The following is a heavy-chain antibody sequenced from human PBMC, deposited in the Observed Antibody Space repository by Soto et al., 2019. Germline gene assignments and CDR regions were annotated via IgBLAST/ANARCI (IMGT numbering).Heavy chain of an antibody. CDR3: AREQYCSGGSCYYDAFDI. CDR1: GFTFSSYG. V-gene: IGHV3-33*08. Sequence: GGSLRLSCAASGFTFSSYGMHWVRQAPGKGLEWVAVIWYDGSNKYYADSVKGRFTISRDNSKNTLYLQMNSLRAEDTAVYYCAREQYCSGGSCYYDAFDIWGQGTMVTGSS. J-gene: IGHJ3*02. D-gene: IGHD2-15*01. CDR2: IWYDGSNK.